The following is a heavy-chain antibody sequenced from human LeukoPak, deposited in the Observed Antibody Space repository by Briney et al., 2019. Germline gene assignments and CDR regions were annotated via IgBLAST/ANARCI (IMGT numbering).Heavy chain of an antibody. V-gene: IGHV4-34*01. CDR1: GGSFSGYY. D-gene: IGHD3-10*01. CDR2: INHSGST. J-gene: IGHJ4*02. Sequence: SETLSLTCAVYGGSFSGYYWSWIRQPPGKGLEWLGEINHSGSTNYNPSLKSRVTISVDTSKNQFSLKLSSVTAADTAVYYCARKGYYYGSGSYYIPYYFDYWGQGTLVTVSS. CDR3: ARKGYYYGSGSYYIPYYFDY.